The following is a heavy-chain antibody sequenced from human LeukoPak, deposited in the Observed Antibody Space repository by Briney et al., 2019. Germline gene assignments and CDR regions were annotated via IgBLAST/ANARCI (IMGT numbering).Heavy chain of an antibody. D-gene: IGHD3-10*01. J-gene: IGHJ3*02. Sequence: GGSLRLSCAASGFTFSAHSMNWVRQAPGKGLEWVSSISSSSSYRYYADSMQGRFTISRDNAKNSLYLQMNSLRAEDTAVYYCARDAYGSGSYHAFDIWGQGTMVTASS. CDR2: ISSSSSYR. CDR1: GFTFSAHS. CDR3: ARDAYGSGSYHAFDI. V-gene: IGHV3-21*01.